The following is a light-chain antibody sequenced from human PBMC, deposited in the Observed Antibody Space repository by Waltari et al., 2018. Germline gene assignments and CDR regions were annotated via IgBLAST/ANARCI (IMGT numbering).Light chain of an antibody. V-gene: IGKV1-39*01. CDR1: QTISSY. J-gene: IGKJ2*01. CDR2: AAS. Sequence: DIQMTQSPSSLSASVVDRVTITCRASQTISSYLNWYQQKLGQAPKLVIYAASSLQGGVPSRFSGGGSGTDFTLTVSSLQPEDFATYFCQQSYSPPHTFGQGTQLQIK. CDR3: QQSYSPPHT.